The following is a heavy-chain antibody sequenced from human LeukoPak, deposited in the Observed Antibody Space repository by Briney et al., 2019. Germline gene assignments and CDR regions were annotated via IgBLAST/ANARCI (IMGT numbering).Heavy chain of an antibody. CDR3: AKDQLGDCGGTHCHTHFDY. V-gene: IGHV3-30*02. J-gene: IGHJ4*02. CDR1: GFIFSAYG. CDR2: IRHDGSTT. D-gene: IGHD2-21*01. Sequence: GGSLRLSCAASGFIFSAYGMHWVRQAPGKGLEGVAFIRHDGSTTYYAHSVKGRLPISRDNSNNTLYLGMNSLRAEDTAVYYCAKDQLGDCGGTHCHTHFDYWGRGTLVTVSS.